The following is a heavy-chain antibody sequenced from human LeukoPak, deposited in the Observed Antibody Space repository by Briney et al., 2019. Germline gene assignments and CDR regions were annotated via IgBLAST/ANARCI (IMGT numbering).Heavy chain of an antibody. D-gene: IGHD2-21*02. V-gene: IGHV3-23*01. Sequence: GGSLRLSCAASGFTFSNYAMSWVRQAPGKGPEWVSSISASGGSTYYADSVKGRFTISRDNSKNTLYLQMNSLRAEDTPLFYCAKELPYCGGDCYSGPHDNLDIWGQGTMVTVSS. J-gene: IGHJ3*02. CDR1: GFTFSNYA. CDR2: ISASGGST. CDR3: AKELPYCGGDCYSGPHDNLDI.